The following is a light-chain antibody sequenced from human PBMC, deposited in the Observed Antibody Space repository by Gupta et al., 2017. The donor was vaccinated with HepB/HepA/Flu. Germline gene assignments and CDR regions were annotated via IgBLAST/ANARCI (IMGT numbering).Light chain of an antibody. CDR2: GKN. V-gene: IGLV3-19*01. CDR1: SLRSYY. CDR3: QYRDSSGNHVV. Sequence: SSAVTQDPAVSVALGQTVRITCQGDSLRSYYASWYQQKPGQAPVLVIYGKNSRPSGIPDRFSGSNSGNTASLTITGAQAEDEADYYCQYRDSSGNHVVFGGGTKVTVL. J-gene: IGLJ2*01.